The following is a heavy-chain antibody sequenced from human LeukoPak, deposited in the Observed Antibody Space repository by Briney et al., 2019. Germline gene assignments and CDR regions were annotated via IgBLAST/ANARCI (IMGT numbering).Heavy chain of an antibody. J-gene: IGHJ4*02. CDR2: INPNSGGT. CDR3: AREGYSSSWYQEPNFDY. D-gene: IGHD6-13*01. V-gene: IGHV1-2*06. CDR1: GYTFTGYY. Sequence: ASVKVSCKASGYTFTGYYMHWVRQAPGQGLEWMGRINPNSGGTNYAQKFQGRVTMTRDTSISTAYMELSRLRSDDTAVYYCAREGYSSSWYQEPNFDYWGQGTLVTVSS.